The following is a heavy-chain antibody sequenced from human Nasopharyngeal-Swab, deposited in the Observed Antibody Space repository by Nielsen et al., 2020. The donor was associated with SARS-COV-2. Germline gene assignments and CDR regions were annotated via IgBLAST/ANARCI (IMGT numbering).Heavy chain of an antibody. V-gene: IGHV4-31*03. D-gene: IGHD1-26*01. CDR2: IYYRGDT. CDR1: GGSMNTDGYY. J-gene: IGHJ6*02. Sequence: SETLSLTCSVSGGSMNTDGYYWSWIRQYPGKGLEWIGYIYYRGDTHYNPSLKSRVSMSLDTSKKQLSLKLGSVTVADTAVYYCARVRPGASYYYGMDVWGQGTTVTVSS. CDR3: ARVRPGASYYYGMDV.